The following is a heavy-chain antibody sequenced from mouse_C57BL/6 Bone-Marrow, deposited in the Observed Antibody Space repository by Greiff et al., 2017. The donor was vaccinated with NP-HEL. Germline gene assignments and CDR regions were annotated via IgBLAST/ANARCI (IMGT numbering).Heavy chain of an antibody. CDR3: ARYYYGSRGWYFDV. D-gene: IGHD1-1*01. CDR1: GYTFTSYW. V-gene: IGHV1-72*01. Sequence: QVQLQQPGADLVKPGASVKLSCKASGYTFTSYWMHWVKQRPGRGLEWIGRIDPNSGGTKFNEKFKTKATLTVDKPSSTAYMQLCSLTSEESAVYYCARYYYGSRGWYFDVWGTGTTVTVSS. J-gene: IGHJ1*03. CDR2: IDPNSGGT.